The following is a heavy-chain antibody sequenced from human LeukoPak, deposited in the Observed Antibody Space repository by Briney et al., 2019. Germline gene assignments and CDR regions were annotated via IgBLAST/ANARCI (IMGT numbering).Heavy chain of an antibody. CDR1: GYTFTGYY. CDR3: ARDTLTGTTVGVDY. CDR2: INPNSGGT. Sequence: ASVKVSCKASGYTFTGYYMHWVRQAPGQGLEWMGWINPNSGGTNYAQKFQGRVTMTRDTSISTAYMELSRLGSDDTAVYYCARDTLTGTTVGVDYWGQGTLVTVSS. V-gene: IGHV1-2*02. J-gene: IGHJ4*02. D-gene: IGHD1-20*01.